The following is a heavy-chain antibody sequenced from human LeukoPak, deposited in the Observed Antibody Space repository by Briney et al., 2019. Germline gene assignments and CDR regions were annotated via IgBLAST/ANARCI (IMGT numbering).Heavy chain of an antibody. Sequence: ASVKVSCKVSGYTLTELSMHWVRQAPGKGLEWMGGFDPEDGETIYAQKFQGRVTMTEDISTDTAYMELSSLRSEDTAGYYCATDEKSRGYYYGMDVWGQGTTVTVSS. V-gene: IGHV1-24*01. CDR3: ATDEKSRGYYYGMDV. D-gene: IGHD3-10*01. CDR2: FDPEDGET. J-gene: IGHJ6*02. CDR1: GYTLTELS.